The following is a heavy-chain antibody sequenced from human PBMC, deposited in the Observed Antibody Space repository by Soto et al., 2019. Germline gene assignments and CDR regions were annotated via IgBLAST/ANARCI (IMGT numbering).Heavy chain of an antibody. CDR3: AKDEGSYYDFWSGYYTGPDC. CDR2: ISGSGGST. V-gene: IGHV3-23*01. D-gene: IGHD3-3*01. CDR1: GFTFSSYA. Sequence: GGSLRLSCAASGFTFSSYAMSWVRQAPGKGLEWVSAISGSGGSTYYADSVKGQFTISRDNSKNTLYLQMNSLRAEDTAVYYCAKDEGSYYDFWSGYYTGPDCWGQGTLVTVSS. J-gene: IGHJ4*02.